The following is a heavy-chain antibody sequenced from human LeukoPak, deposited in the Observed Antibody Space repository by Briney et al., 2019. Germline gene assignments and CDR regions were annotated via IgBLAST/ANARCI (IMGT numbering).Heavy chain of an antibody. CDR2: IKEDGSEK. CDR1: GSTFSNNS. J-gene: IGHJ4*02. CDR3: ARDSGWYPVDY. Sequence: GGSLRLSCAVSGSTFSNNSMTWVRQAPGKGLEWVANIKEDGSEKNYVDSVKGRFTISRDNAKNSLYLQMNSLRAEDTAVYYCARDSGWYPVDYWGQGTLVTVSS. V-gene: IGHV3-7*01. D-gene: IGHD6-19*01.